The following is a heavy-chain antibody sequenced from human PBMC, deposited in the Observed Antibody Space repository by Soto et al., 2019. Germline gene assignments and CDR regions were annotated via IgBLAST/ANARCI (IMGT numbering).Heavy chain of an antibody. V-gene: IGHV1-69*13. CDR2: IIPIFGTA. J-gene: IGHJ6*02. Sequence: ASVKVSCKASGGTFSSYAISWVRQAPGQGLEWMGGIIPIFGTANYAQKFQGRVTITANESTSTAYMELSSLRSEDTAVYYCAITVTSNVYYYYGMDVWGQGTTVTVSS. CDR1: GGTFSSYA. D-gene: IGHD4-17*01. CDR3: AITVTSNVYYYYGMDV.